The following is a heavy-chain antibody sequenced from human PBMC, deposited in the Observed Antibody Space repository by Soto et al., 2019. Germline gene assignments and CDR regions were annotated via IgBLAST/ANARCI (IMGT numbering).Heavy chain of an antibody. J-gene: IGHJ3*02. D-gene: IGHD2-15*01. CDR2: ISGSGGST. Sequence: GGSLRLSCAASGFTFSSYAMSWVRQAPGKGLERVSAISGSGGSTYYADSVKGRFTISRDNSKNTLYLQMNSLRAEDTAVYYCAKDGVDHGGVFDIWGQGTMVTVSS. CDR1: GFTFSSYA. CDR3: AKDGVDHGGVFDI. V-gene: IGHV3-23*01.